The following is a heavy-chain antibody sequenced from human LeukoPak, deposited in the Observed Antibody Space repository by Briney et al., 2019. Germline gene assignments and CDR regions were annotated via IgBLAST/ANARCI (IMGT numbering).Heavy chain of an antibody. CDR2: IIPIFGTP. V-gene: IGHV1-69*05. D-gene: IGHD1-26*01. CDR3: ARDLRVVGATSRFDY. J-gene: IGHJ4*02. Sequence: SVKVSCKASGGTFSSYPISWVRQAPGQGLERMGGIIPIFGTPNYAQKFQGRVTMTTDTSTSTAYMELRSLRSDDTAVYYCARDLRVVGATSRFDYWGQGTLVTVSS. CDR1: GGTFSSYP.